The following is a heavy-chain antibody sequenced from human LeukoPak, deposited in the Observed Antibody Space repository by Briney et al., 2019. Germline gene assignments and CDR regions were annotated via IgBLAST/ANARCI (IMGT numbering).Heavy chain of an antibody. CDR1: GFTFSSYS. J-gene: IGHJ4*02. Sequence: GGSLRLSCAASGFTFSSYSMNWVRQAPGKGLEWVSSISSSSSYIYYADPVKGRFTISRDNSKNTLYLQMNSLRAEDTAVYYCAKDGWVELRYLAYWGQGILVTVSS. V-gene: IGHV3-21*04. CDR3: AKDGWVELRYLAY. CDR2: ISSSSSYI. D-gene: IGHD1-7*01.